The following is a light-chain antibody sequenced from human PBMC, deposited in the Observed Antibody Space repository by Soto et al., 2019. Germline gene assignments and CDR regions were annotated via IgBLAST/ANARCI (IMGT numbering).Light chain of an antibody. CDR3: QQRSNWPIT. V-gene: IGKV3-11*01. J-gene: IGKJ5*01. CDR2: DAS. Sequence: EIVLTQSPVTLSLSPGERATLSCRASQSISNYLTWYQQKPGQAPRLLIYDASNRATGIPARFSGSGSGTDCTLTISSLEPEDVAVYYCQQRSNWPITLCQGTRLEIK. CDR1: QSISNY.